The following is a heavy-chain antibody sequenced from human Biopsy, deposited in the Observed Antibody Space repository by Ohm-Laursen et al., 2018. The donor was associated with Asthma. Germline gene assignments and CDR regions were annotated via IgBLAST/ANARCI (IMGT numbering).Heavy chain of an antibody. CDR1: GFTFDDYG. D-gene: IGHD6-19*01. V-gene: IGHV3-20*01. J-gene: IGHJ4*02. CDR2: INWYGGST. Sequence: SLRLSCAASGFTFDDYGMSWVRQAPGKGLDWVSGINWYGGSTGYADSVKGRFTISRDNAKNSLYLQMYSLRAEDTALYHCGRDMGGFGSGWFPVEFWGQGTLVTVSS. CDR3: GRDMGGFGSGWFPVEF.